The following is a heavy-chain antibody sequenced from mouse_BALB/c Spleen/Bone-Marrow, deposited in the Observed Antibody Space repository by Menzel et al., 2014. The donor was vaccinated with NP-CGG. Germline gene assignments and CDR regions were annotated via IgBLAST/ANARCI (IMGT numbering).Heavy chain of an antibody. J-gene: IGHJ1*01. D-gene: IGHD2-2*01. Sequence: VQLQQSGAELVKPGASVKLSCKASGYTFTSYYMYWVKQRPGQGLEWIGEINPSTGGTNFNEKFKSKATLTVDKSSSTAYMQLSSLTSEDSAVYYCTRSGTSWLRRSWYFDVWGAGTTVTVSS. V-gene: IGHV1S81*02. CDR3: TRSGTSWLRRSWYFDV. CDR2: INPSTGGT. CDR1: GYTFTSYY.